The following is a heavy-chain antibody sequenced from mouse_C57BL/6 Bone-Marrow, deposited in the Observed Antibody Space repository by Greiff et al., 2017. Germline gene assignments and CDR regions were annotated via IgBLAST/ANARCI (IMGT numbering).Heavy chain of an antibody. CDR1: GFTFSSYA. CDR2: ISSGGDYI. V-gene: IGHV5-9-1*02. D-gene: IGHD2-4*01. CDR3: TREGLPAWFAY. J-gene: IGHJ3*01. Sequence: EVQVVESGEGLVKPGGSLKLSCAASGFTFSSYAMSWVRQTPEKRLAWVAYISSGGDYIYYADTVKGRFTISRDNARNTLYLQMSSLKSEATAMYYCTREGLPAWFAYWGQGTLVTVSA.